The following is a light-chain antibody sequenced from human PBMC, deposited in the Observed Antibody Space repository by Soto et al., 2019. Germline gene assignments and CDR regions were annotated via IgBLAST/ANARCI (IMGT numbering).Light chain of an antibody. V-gene: IGKV3-20*01. CDR2: GAS. CDR1: QSVSSNY. Sequence: ETVLTQSPGTLSLSPGERATLSCRASQSVSSNYLAWYQQKPGQAPRLLIYGASSRATGIPDRFSGSGSGTDFTLTISRLEPEDFAVYWCQQYDSSPRTFGQGTKVDIK. CDR3: QQYDSSPRT. J-gene: IGKJ1*01.